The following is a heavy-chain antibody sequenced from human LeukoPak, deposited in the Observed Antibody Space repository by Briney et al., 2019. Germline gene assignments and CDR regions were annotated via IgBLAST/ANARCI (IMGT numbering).Heavy chain of an antibody. CDR2: IYYNGRS. J-gene: IGHJ4*02. CDR3: ARGKEMTGTSGYYSFDF. CDR1: GGSITSSDYY. Sequence: PSETLSLTCTVSGGSITSSDYYWAWIRQPPGKGLEWIASIYYNGRSYYNPSLKSRVTISLDTSKNQFSLKVTSVTAADTAVYYCARGKEMTGTSGYYSFDFWGQGTLVSVSS. V-gene: IGHV4-39*07. D-gene: IGHD1-7*01.